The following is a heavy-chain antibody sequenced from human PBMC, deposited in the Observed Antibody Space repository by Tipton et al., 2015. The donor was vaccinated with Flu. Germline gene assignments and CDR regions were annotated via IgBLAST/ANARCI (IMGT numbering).Heavy chain of an antibody. CDR1: GGSISSYY. D-gene: IGHD2-2*01. V-gene: IGHV4-59*01. CDR3: ARVGWDCSSTSCLPHRYFDY. CDR2: IYYSGST. J-gene: IGHJ4*02. Sequence: TLSLTCTVSGGSISSYYWSWIRQPPGKGLEWIGYIYYSGSTNYNPSLKSRVTISVDTSKNQFSLKLSSVTAADTAVYYCARVGWDCSSTSCLPHRYFDYWGQGTLVTVSS.